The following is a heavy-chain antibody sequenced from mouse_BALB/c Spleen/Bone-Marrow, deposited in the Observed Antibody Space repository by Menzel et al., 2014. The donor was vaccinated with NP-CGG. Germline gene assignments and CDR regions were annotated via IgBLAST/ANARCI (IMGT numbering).Heavy chain of an antibody. Sequence: EVNVVESGGGLVKPGGSLKLSCAASGFTFTSYGMSWVRQTPDKRLEWVATISSGGSYTYYPDSVKGRFTISRDNAKNTLYLQMSSLKSEDTAMYYCARLGRDYFDYWGQGTTLTVSS. D-gene: IGHD4-1*01. J-gene: IGHJ2*01. CDR1: GFTFTSYG. CDR3: ARLGRDYFDY. CDR2: ISSGGSYT. V-gene: IGHV5-6*03.